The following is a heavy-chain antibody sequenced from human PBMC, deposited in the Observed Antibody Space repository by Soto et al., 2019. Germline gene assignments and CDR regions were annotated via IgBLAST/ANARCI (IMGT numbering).Heavy chain of an antibody. J-gene: IGHJ3*02. V-gene: IGHV1-69*06. CDR2: IIPIFGTA. CDR3: ARKSAHVQFDDAFDI. D-gene: IGHD3-9*01. CDR1: GGTFSSYA. Sequence: SVKVSCKASGGTFSSYAISWVRQAPGQGLEWMGGIIPIFGTANYAQKFQGRVTITADKSTSTAYMELSSLRSEDTAVYYCARKSAHVQFDDAFDIWGQGTMVTVSS.